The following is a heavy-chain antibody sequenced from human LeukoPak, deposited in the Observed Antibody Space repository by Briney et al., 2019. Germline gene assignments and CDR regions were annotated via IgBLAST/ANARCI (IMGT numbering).Heavy chain of an antibody. CDR3: ARLTGYSSESWFDP. J-gene: IGHJ5*02. CDR2: INHRGST. CDR1: GGSFSGYY. Sequence: SETLSLTCAVYGGSFSGYYWSWIRQPPGKGLEWIGEINHRGSTNYNPSLKSRVTISVDMSKNQFSLKLSSVTAADTAVYYCARLTGYSSESWFDPWGQGTLVTVSS. D-gene: IGHD3-9*01. V-gene: IGHV4-34*01.